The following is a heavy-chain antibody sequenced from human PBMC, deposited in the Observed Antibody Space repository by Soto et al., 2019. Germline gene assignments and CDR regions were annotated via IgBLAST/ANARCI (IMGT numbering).Heavy chain of an antibody. Sequence: QVQLVQSGAEVKKPGSSVKVSCKASGGTFSSYAISWVRQAPGQGLEWMGGIIPLPDTTNYAQKFQGRVTITADESTSTAYMELSSLRSEDTTVYYCARSQGSSTSLEIYYYYYYGMDVWGQGTTVTVSS. V-gene: IGHV1-69*01. D-gene: IGHD2-2*01. J-gene: IGHJ6*02. CDR2: IIPLPDTT. CDR1: GGTFSSYA. CDR3: ARSQGSSTSLEIYYYYYYGMDV.